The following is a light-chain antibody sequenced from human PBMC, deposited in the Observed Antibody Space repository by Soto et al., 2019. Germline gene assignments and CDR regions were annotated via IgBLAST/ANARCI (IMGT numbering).Light chain of an antibody. CDR1: QSVSSN. CDR2: YIS. V-gene: IGKV3D-15*01. CDR3: QQYNNWPRT. Sequence: EIVMTQSPATLSVSPGERATLSCRASQSVSSNLAWYQQTPGQAPRLLIYYISTRATGIPARFSGSGSGTEFTLTISSLQSEDFAVYYCQQYNNWPRTFGQGTKVDIK. J-gene: IGKJ1*01.